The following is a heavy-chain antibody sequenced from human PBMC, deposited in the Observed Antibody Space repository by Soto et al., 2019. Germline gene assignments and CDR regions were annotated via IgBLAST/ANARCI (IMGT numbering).Heavy chain of an antibody. CDR1: GLPFSSYR. CDR2: INQDGSEI. D-gene: IGHD3-3*01. CDR3: ARGYYDLWDVYNGFDM. Sequence: EVRLAQSGGGLVQPGGSLRLSCSGSGLPFSSYRMSWVRQAPGKGLEWVANINQDGSEIDYVESVRGRFTVSRDNAENSVHLKMNGLGAEDTAVYYCARGYYDLWDVYNGFDMWGQGTTVIVSS. V-gene: IGHV3-7*05. J-gene: IGHJ3*02.